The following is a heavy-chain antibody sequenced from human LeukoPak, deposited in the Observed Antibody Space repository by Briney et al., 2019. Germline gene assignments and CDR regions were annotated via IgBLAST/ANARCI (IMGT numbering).Heavy chain of an antibody. CDR2: VSSSSSII. CDR1: GFTLSTYS. D-gene: IGHD2-15*01. J-gene: IGHJ6*03. V-gene: IGHV3-48*01. Sequence: PGGALRLSCAASGFTLSTYSMNWVRQAPGRGLEGVSYVSSSSSIIYYLYSVKGRFTISRDNAKNSLYPQMNSLRIEETAVYYRAREEGYCSGGSCYTWYYMDVWGKGTTVTVSS. CDR3: AREEGYCSGGSCYTWYYMDV.